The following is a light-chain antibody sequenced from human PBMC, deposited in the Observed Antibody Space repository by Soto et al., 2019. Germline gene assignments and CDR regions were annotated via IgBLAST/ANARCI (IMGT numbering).Light chain of an antibody. CDR1: SSNIGAGYD. CDR2: GNS. CDR3: QSYDSSLSGNVV. V-gene: IGLV1-40*01. Sequence: QSVLTQPPSVSGAPGQRVTISCTGSSSNIGAGYDVHWYQQLPGTAPKLLIYGNSNRPSGVPDRFSGSKSGTSASLAITGLQAEDEADDYCQSYDSSLSGNVVFGGGTKLTGL. J-gene: IGLJ2*01.